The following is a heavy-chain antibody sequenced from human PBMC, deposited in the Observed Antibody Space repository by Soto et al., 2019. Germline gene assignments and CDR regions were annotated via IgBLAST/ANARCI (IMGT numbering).Heavy chain of an antibody. J-gene: IGHJ4*02. CDR1: GGTYSPYT. Sequence: QVQLVQSGAEVKKPGYSVKVSCKSSGGTYSPYTINWVRQAPGQGLEWMGSIITFLGVTNYGLKFQDRVKITEDKAKNTAYMERRGLRFEDTAEYYCARDWESSVSTWSFGGVWGRGTLVTVSS. CDR3: ARDWESSVSTWSFGGV. D-gene: IGHD3-16*01. V-gene: IGHV1-69*08. CDR2: IITFLGVT.